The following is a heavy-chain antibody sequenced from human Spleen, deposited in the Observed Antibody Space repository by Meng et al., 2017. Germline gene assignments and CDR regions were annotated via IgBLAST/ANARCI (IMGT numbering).Heavy chain of an antibody. Sequence: SETPSLTCTVSGGSISSYYWSWIRQPPGKGLEWIGYIYYGGSTNYNPSLKSRVTISVDTSKNNLSLKLSSVTAADSAVYYCARGPTTMAHDFDYWGQGTLVTVSS. CDR1: GGSISSYY. V-gene: IGHV4-59*12. CDR3: ARGPTTMAHDFDY. J-gene: IGHJ4*02. D-gene: IGHD4-11*01. CDR2: IYYGGST.